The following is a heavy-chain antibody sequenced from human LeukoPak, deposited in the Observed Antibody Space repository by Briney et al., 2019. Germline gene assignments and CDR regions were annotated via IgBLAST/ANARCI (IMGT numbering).Heavy chain of an antibody. D-gene: IGHD4-17*01. Sequence: SVKVSCKASGGTFSSSAISWVRQAPGQGLEWMGGIIPIFGTADYAQKFQGRVTITADESTSTAYMEVSSLRSEDTAAYYCARGAVGYGDSYNYYNMDVWGQGTTVTVSS. CDR1: GGTFSSSA. J-gene: IGHJ6*02. CDR3: ARGAVGYGDSYNYYNMDV. CDR2: IIPIFGTA. V-gene: IGHV1-69*01.